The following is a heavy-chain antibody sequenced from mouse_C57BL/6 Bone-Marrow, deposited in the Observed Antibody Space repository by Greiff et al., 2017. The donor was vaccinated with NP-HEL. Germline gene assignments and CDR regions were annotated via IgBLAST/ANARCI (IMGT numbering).Heavy chain of an antibody. CDR2: FHPYNDDT. V-gene: IGHV1-47*01. D-gene: IGHD1-1*01. Sequence: QVQLKESGAELVKPGASVKMSCKASGYTFTTYPIEWMKQNHGKSLEWIGNFHPYNDDTKYNEKFKGKATLTVEKSSSTVYLELSRLTSDDSAVYYCARNYYGSSYNWYFDVWGTGTTVTVSS. J-gene: IGHJ1*03. CDR1: GYTFTTYP. CDR3: ARNYYGSSYNWYFDV.